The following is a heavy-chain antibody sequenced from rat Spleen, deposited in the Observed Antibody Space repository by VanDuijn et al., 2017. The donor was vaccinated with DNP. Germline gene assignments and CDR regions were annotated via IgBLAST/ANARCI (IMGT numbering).Heavy chain of an antibody. V-gene: IGHV5-7*01. J-gene: IGHJ3*01. Sequence: EVQLVESGGGLVQPGRSLKLSCAVSRITFSDHNMAWVRQAPKKGLEWVGTISYDGTDTYYRDSVKGRFTISRDNAQSTLYLQMDSLRSEDTATYYCATDQGWFQARTWFTYWGQGTLVTVSS. CDR2: ISYDGTDT. D-gene: IGHD1-1*01. CDR3: ATDQGWFQARTWFTY. CDR1: RITFSDHN.